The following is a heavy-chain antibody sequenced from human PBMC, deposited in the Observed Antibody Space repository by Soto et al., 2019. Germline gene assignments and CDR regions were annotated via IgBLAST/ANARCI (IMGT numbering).Heavy chain of an antibody. CDR1: GFTFSSYG. J-gene: IGHJ4*02. CDR3: AKFGGSGTYFHFDF. D-gene: IGHD3-10*01. CDR2: ISYDGSNK. V-gene: IGHV3-30*18. Sequence: PGGSLRLSCAASGFTFSSYGMHWVRQAPGKGLEWVAVISYDGSNKYYADSVKGRFTISRDNSKNTLYLQMNSLRAEDTAVYYCAKFGGSGTYFHFDFWGQGA.